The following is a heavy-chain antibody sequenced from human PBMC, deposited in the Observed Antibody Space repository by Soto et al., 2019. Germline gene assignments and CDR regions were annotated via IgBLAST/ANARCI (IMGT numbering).Heavy chain of an antibody. J-gene: IGHJ6*02. CDR3: ARDQLGQYCSGGSCYAHYYGMDV. Sequence: PGGSLRLSCAASGFTFSSYSMNWVRQAPGKGLEWVSSISSSSSYIYYADSVKGRFTISRDNAKNSLYLQMNSLRAEDTAVYYCARDQLGQYCSGGSCYAHYYGMDVWGQGTTVTVSS. CDR2: ISSSSSYI. CDR1: GFTFSSYS. V-gene: IGHV3-21*01. D-gene: IGHD2-15*01.